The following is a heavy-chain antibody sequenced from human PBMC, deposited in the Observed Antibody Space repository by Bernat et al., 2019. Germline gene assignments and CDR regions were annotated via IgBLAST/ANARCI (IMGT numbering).Heavy chain of an antibody. Sequence: EVHLVESGGDLVQPGRSLRLSCAASEFTFDDHAMHWVRQAPGKGLEWVSGISWDSGKMGYADSVRGRFTISRDNAKNSLYLQMNSLRAEDTALYYCAKEAAAGTDHYYYYGMDVWGQGTTVTVSS. V-gene: IGHV3-9*01. CDR3: AKEAAAGTDHYYYYGMDV. J-gene: IGHJ6*02. CDR1: EFTFDDHA. CDR2: ISWDSGKM. D-gene: IGHD6-13*01.